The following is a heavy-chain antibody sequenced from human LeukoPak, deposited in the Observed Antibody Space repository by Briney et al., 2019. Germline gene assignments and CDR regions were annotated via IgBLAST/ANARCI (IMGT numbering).Heavy chain of an antibody. CDR2: IRYDGSNK. D-gene: IGHD6-6*01. CDR3: AKDRRSSSPRTFDY. CDR1: GFTFSSYG. J-gene: IGHJ4*02. Sequence: PGGSLRLSCAASGFTFSSYGMHWVRQAPGKGLEWVAFIRYDGSNKYYADSVKGRFTISRDNSQNTLYLQMNSLRAEDTAVYYCAKDRRSSSPRTFDYWGQGTLVTVSS. V-gene: IGHV3-30*02.